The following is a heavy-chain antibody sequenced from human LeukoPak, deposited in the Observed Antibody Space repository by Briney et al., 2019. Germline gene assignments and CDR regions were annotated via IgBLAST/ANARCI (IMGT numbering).Heavy chain of an antibody. D-gene: IGHD1-26*01. V-gene: IGHV1-69*05. CDR2: IIPIFGTA. CDR3: ARVIPIGGSYYGEGAFDI. CDR1: GGTFSSYA. Sequence: ASVKVSCKASGGTFSSYAISWVRQAPGQGLEWMGGIIPIFGTANYAQKFQGRVTITTDESTSTAYMELSSLRSEDTAVYYCARVIPIGGSYYGEGAFDIWGQGTMVTVSS. J-gene: IGHJ3*02.